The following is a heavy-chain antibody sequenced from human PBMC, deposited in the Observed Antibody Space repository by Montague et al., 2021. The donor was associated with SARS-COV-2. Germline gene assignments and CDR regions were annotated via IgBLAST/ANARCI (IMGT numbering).Heavy chain of an antibody. Sequence: SETLSLTCAVYGGSFSDYYWTWIRQPPGKGLEWLGEVNHSGRINYNPSLKSRITISVDTSKNQFSLRLSSVTAADTSVYYCARHWWELLSRDYNYYYGMDVWGQGTMVTVSS. CDR1: GGSFSDYY. CDR2: VNHSGRI. J-gene: IGHJ6*02. V-gene: IGHV4-34*01. D-gene: IGHD2-15*01. CDR3: ARHWWELLSRDYNYYYGMDV.